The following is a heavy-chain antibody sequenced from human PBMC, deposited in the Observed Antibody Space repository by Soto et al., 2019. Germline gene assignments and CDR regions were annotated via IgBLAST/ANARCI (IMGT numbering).Heavy chain of an antibody. V-gene: IGHV3-13*04. CDR2: IGTAGDT. D-gene: IGHD3-22*01. Sequence: EVQLVESGGGLVQPGGSLRLSCAASGFTFSSYDMQWVRQATGKGLEWVSAIGTAGDTYYLGSVKGRFTISRENAKNSLYLQMNRLRAGDTAVYYCARSPPGGYHYYYGLDVWGQGTTVTVSS. CDR3: ARSPPGGYHYYYGLDV. J-gene: IGHJ6*02. CDR1: GFTFSSYD.